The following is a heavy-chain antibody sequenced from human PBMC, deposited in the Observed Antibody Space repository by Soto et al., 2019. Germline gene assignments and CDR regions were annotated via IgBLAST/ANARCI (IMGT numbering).Heavy chain of an antibody. V-gene: IGHV4-39*01. D-gene: IGHD2-15*01. CDR2: IYYGGTT. Sequence: PSGTLSLTGPSLGASFTSNIPSWAWFRQPPGKGLEWIGSIYYGGTTYYNPSLKSRVTISVDTSKNEFSLKMDSVTVADTAVYYCARRSHLTWPDCWGHGTQVTVS. J-gene: IGHJ5*01. CDR1: GASFTSNIPS. CDR3: ARRSHLTWPDC.